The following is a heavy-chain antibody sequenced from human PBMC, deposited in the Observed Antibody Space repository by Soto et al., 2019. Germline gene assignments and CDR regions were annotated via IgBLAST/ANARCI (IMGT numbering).Heavy chain of an antibody. CDR2: ISGSGGST. J-gene: IGHJ6*02. CDR3: AKVLAIAARRYYYYYGMDV. V-gene: IGHV3-23*01. D-gene: IGHD6-6*01. Sequence: PGGSLRLSCAASGFTVSSYAMSWVRQAPGKGLNWVSAISGSGGSTYYADSGKVRFTISRDNSKNTLYLQMNSLRAEDTAVYYCAKVLAIAARRYYYYYGMDVWGQGTQVTVSS. CDR1: GFTVSSYA.